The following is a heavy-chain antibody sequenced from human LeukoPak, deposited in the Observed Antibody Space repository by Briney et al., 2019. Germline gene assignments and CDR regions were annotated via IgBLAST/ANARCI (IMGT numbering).Heavy chain of an antibody. CDR3: ARDPWQVDIVVVPAAIHDP. CDR1: GYTFTDYY. J-gene: IGHJ5*02. D-gene: IGHD2-2*01. V-gene: IGHV1-2*06. CDR2: INPKNGGT. Sequence: GASVKVSCTASGYTFTDYYIHWVRQAPGQGLEWMGRINPKNGGTNYARKFQGRVTLTRDTSISTAYMELSRLRSDDTAVFYCARDPWQVDIVVVPAAIHDPWGQGTLVLVSS.